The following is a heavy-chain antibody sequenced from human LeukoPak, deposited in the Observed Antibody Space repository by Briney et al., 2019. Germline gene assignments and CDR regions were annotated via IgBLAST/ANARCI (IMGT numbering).Heavy chain of an antibody. V-gene: IGHV3-23*01. CDR2: ISGSGGST. CDR3: AKRENYDILTGYLIDY. CDR1: GFTFSSYA. Sequence: GGSLRLSCAASGFTFSSYAMSWVRQAPGKGLEWVSAISGSGGSTYYADSVKGRFTISRDNSENTLYLQMNSLRAEDTAVYYCAKRENYDILTGYLIDYWGQGTLVTVSS. D-gene: IGHD3-9*01. J-gene: IGHJ4*02.